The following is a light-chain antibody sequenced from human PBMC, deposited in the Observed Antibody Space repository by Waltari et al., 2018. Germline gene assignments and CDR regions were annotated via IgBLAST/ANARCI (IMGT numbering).Light chain of an antibody. Sequence: QSALTQPRSVSGSLGQPVTISCAGSSADVGGFNYVSWYQQYPGKAPKLIMYTVYRRPSGVSLRVSGSKSVTTASLTVSGLQAEDEADYYCCSYSTTYPEVFGSGTKVTVV. CDR1: SADVGGFNY. J-gene: IGLJ1*01. CDR3: CSYSTTYPEV. CDR2: TVY. V-gene: IGLV2-11*01.